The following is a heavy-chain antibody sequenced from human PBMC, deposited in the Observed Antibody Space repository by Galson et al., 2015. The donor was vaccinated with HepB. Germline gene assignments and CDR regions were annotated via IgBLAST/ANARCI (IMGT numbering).Heavy chain of an antibody. CDR3: ARVVVAVAGTFVYAFDI. Sequence: SLRLSCAASGFTVNSNYMNWVRQAPGKGLEWVLILYSGGNTYYADSVKGRFTISRDISKNTLYLQMNSLRAEDTAVYYCARVVVAVAGTFVYAFDIWGQGTMVTVSS. CDR2: LYSGGNT. D-gene: IGHD6-19*01. V-gene: IGHV3-66*02. J-gene: IGHJ3*02. CDR1: GFTVNSNY.